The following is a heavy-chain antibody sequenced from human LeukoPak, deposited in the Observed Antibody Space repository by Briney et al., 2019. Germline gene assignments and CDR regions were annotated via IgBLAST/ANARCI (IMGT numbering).Heavy chain of an antibody. D-gene: IGHD3-10*01. J-gene: IGHJ6*02. CDR3: ARGDDYGSGSYLWETYDMDV. Sequence: SVKVSCKASGGTFSSYAISWVRQAPGQGLEWMGRIIPILGIANYAQKFQGRVTITADKSTGTAYMELSSLRSEDTAVYYCARGDDYGSGSYLWETYDMDVWGQGTTVTVSS. CDR1: GGTFSSYA. V-gene: IGHV1-69*04. CDR2: IIPILGIA.